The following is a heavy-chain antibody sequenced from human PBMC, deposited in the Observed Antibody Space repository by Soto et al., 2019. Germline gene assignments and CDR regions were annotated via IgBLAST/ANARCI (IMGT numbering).Heavy chain of an antibody. J-gene: IGHJ6*02. Sequence: QVQLQASGPGLVKPAQTLSLICNVSGDSITHGGYYWSWIRQYPGKGLEWIGYIYSSGYTYHNPSPECRFTMSVDTYENYFSLKLTAVPAADTALYFCASRLTVSTGYATAVWGQG. D-gene: IGHD4-17*01. CDR3: ASRLTVSTGYATAV. CDR1: GDSITHGGYY. CDR2: IYSSGYT. V-gene: IGHV4-31*03.